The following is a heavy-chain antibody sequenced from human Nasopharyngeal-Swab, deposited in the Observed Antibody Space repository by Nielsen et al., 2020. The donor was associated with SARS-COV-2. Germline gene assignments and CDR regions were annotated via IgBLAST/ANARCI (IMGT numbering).Heavy chain of an antibody. Sequence: SVKVSCKASGGTFSSYAISWVRQAPGQGLEWMGGIIPIFGTANYAQKFQGRVTITADESTSTAYMELSSLRSEDTAVYYCARDQGGNSVFSYYYYMDVWGKGTTVTVSS. CDR1: GGTFSSYA. D-gene: IGHD4-23*01. J-gene: IGHJ6*03. V-gene: IGHV1-69*13. CDR2: IIPIFGTA. CDR3: ARDQGGNSVFSYYYYMDV.